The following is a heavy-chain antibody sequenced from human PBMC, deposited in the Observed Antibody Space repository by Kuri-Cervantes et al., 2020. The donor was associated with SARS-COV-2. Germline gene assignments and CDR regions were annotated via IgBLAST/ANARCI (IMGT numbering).Heavy chain of an antibody. V-gene: IGHV4-34*01. CDR2: INHSGST. CDR3: ARPRGRPGYYYYYGMDV. CDR1: GGSFSGYY. J-gene: IGHJ6*02. Sequence: ESLKISCAVYGGSFSGYYWSWIRQPPGKGLEWIGEINHSGSTNYSPSLKSRVTISVDTSKNQFSLKLSSVTAADTAVYYCARPRGRPGYYYYYGMDVWGQGTTVTVSS. D-gene: IGHD3-10*01.